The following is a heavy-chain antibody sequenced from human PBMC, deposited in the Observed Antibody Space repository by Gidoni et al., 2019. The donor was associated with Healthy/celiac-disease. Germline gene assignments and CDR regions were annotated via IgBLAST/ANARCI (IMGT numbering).Heavy chain of an antibody. CDR2: ISYDGSNK. Sequence: QVQLVESGGGVVQPGRSLRLSCAASGFTFSSYGMHWVRQAPGKGLEWVAVISYDGSNKYYADSVKGRFTISRDNSKNTLYLQMNSLRAEDTAVYYCAKVDTAMAWGGADYWGQGTLVTVSS. D-gene: IGHD5-18*01. CDR1: GFTFSSYG. J-gene: IGHJ4*02. V-gene: IGHV3-30*18. CDR3: AKVDTAMAWGGADY.